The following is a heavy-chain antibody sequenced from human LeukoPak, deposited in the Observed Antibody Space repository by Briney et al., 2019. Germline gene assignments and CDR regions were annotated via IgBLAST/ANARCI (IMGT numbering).Heavy chain of an antibody. CDR2: INHSGST. D-gene: IGHD4-17*01. J-gene: IGHJ4*02. Sequence: PSETLSLTCAVYGGSFSGYYRSWIRQPPGKGLEWIGEINHSGSTNYNPSLKSRVTISVDTSKNQFSLKLSSVTAADTAVYYCARDGGYGDNLFDYWGQGTLVTVSS. CDR3: ARDGGYGDNLFDY. CDR1: GGSFSGYY. V-gene: IGHV4-34*01.